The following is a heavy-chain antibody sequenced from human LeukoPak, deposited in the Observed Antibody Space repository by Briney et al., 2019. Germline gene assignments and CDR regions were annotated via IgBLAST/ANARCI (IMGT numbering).Heavy chain of an antibody. V-gene: IGHV3-74*03. Sequence: GGSLRLSCAASGFTFSNYWMHWVRQAPGKGLVWVSRINTGGRSTTHADSVKGRFTISRDNAKNTLYLQMNSLRAEDTAVYYCARGIAIIPAGVADCWGQGTLVTVSS. CDR3: ARGIAIIPAGVADC. CDR2: INTGGRST. CDR1: GFTFSNYW. D-gene: IGHD2-2*01. J-gene: IGHJ4*02.